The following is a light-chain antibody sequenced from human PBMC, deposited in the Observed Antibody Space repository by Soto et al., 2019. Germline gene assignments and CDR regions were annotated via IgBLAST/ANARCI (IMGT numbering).Light chain of an antibody. V-gene: IGKV1-5*01. J-gene: IGKJ5*01. Sequence: DIQITQSPSTLSASVGDRVTIACRASQSISPWLAWYQQKPGKAPKLLINGASTLESGVPSRFSGSGSGTEFTLTISSLQSEDFEIYYCQQYNNWPITFGQGTRLEIK. CDR3: QQYNNWPIT. CDR2: GAS. CDR1: QSISPW.